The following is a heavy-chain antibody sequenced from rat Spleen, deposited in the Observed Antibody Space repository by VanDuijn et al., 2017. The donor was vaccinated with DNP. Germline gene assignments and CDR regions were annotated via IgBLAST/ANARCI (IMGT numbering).Heavy chain of an antibody. CDR3: ASLNNYNWFAY. Sequence: EVQLVESGGGLVQPGRSLKLSCAASGFTFRDYYMAWVRQAPTKGLEWVAYISYDGSSTYYRDSVKGRFTISRDNAKSTLYLQMDSLRSEDTATYYCASLNNYNWFAYWGQGTLVTVSS. CDR2: ISYDGSST. J-gene: IGHJ3*01. CDR1: GFTFRDYY. D-gene: IGHD1-10*01. V-gene: IGHV5-7*01.